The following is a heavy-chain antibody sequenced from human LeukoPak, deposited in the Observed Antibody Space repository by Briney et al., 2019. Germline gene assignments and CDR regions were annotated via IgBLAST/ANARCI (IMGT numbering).Heavy chain of an antibody. Sequence: GASVTVSFTCSGYTFTNYAMNWVRQAPGQGLEWMGWIHPSTESPTYAQGFTGRFVFSLDTSVSTTYLQISSLKAEDTAVYFCARAFQSLGGLSLPDYWGQGTLVTVSS. CDR2: IHPSTESP. J-gene: IGHJ4*02. CDR3: ARAFQSLGGLSLPDY. CDR1: GYTFTNYA. D-gene: IGHD3-16*02. V-gene: IGHV7-4-1*02.